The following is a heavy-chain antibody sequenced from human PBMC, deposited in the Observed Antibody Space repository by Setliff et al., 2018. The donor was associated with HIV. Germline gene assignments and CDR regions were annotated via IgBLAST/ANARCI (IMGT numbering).Heavy chain of an antibody. CDR3: ARFRKFQLVGALDY. CDR2: MNPISGNT. V-gene: IGHV1-8*01. D-gene: IGHD1-26*01. CDR1: GYTFTNYD. J-gene: IGHJ4*02. Sequence: ASVKVSCKASGYTFTNYDINWVRQATGQGLEWMGSMNPISGNTGYAQKFQGRVTMTRNTSISTAYMELSSLRSEDTAVYYCARFRKFQLVGALDYWGQGTLVTVSS.